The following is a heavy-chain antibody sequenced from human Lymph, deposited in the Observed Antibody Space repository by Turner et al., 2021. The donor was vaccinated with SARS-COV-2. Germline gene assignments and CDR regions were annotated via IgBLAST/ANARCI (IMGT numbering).Heavy chain of an antibody. CDR1: GLTVSSNY. D-gene: IGHD5-18*01. CDR3: ARDLDTAGGMDV. Sequence: EVQLVESGGGLVQPGGSLRLSCAASGLTVSSNYMSWVRQAPGKGREWVSVIYNGGTTYYADSVKGRVTITRHNSKNTLYLQMNSLGAEDTAVYYCARDLDTAGGMDVWGQGTTVTVSS. CDR2: IYNGGTT. V-gene: IGHV3-53*04. J-gene: IGHJ6*02.